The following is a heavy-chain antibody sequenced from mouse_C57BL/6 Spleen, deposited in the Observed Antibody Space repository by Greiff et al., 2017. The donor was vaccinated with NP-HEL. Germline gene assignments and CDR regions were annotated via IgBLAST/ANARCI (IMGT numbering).Heavy chain of an antibody. CDR2: INPNNGGT. J-gene: IGHJ3*01. V-gene: IGHV1-26*01. D-gene: IGHD2-3*01. CDR1: GYTFTDYY. CDR3: ARSRVDGYPSAWFAY. Sequence: EVQLQQSGPELVKPGASVKISCKASGYTFTDYYMNWVKQSHGKSLEWIGDINPNNGGTSYNQKFKGKATLTVDKSSSTAYMELRSLTSEDSAVYYCARSRVDGYPSAWFAYWGQGTLVTVSA.